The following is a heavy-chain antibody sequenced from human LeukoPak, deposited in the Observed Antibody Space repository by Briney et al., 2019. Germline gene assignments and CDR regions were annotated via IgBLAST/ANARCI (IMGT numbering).Heavy chain of an antibody. D-gene: IGHD2-15*01. CDR2: INQDGGEK. CDR1: GFTFSSYW. J-gene: IGHJ5*02. CDR3: AREGCSGGSCYHNWFDP. Sequence: PGGSLRLSCAASGFTFSSYWMSWVRQAPGEGLEWVADINQDGGEKYYVDSVKGRFTISRDNAKNSLYLQMNSLRAEDTAVYYCAREGCSGGSCYHNWFDPWGQGTLVTVSS. V-gene: IGHV3-7*01.